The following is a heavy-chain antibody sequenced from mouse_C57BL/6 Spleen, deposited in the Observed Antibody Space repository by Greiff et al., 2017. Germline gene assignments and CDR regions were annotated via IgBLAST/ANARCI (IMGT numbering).Heavy chain of an antibody. CDR3: ARLLRSYWYFDV. Sequence: VQLQQPGAELVRPGTSVKLSCKASGYTFTSYWMHWVKQRPGQGLEWIGVIDPSDSYTNYNQKFKGKATLTVDTSSSTAYMQLSSLTSEDSAVYYCARLLRSYWYFDVWGTGTTVTVSS. J-gene: IGHJ1*03. CDR1: GYTFTSYW. D-gene: IGHD1-1*01. V-gene: IGHV1-59*01. CDR2: IDPSDSYT.